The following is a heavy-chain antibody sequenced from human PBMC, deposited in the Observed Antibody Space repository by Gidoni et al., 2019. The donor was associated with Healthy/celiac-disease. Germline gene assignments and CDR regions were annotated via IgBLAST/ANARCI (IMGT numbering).Heavy chain of an antibody. V-gene: IGHV3-7*01. CDR1: GFTFSSYW. CDR2: IKQDGSEK. D-gene: IGHD6-6*01. CDR3: ARVPYRRYSSSYWYFQH. Sequence: EVQLVESGGGLVQPGGSLRLSCAASGFTFSSYWMSWVRQAPGKGLEWVANIKQDGSEKYYVDSVKGRFTISRDNAKNSLYLQMNSLRAEDTAVYYCARVPYRRYSSSYWYFQHWGQGTLVTVSS. J-gene: IGHJ1*01.